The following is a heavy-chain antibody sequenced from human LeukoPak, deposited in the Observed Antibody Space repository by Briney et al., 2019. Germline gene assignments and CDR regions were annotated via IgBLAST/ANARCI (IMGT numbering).Heavy chain of an antibody. CDR2: IRDSGSST. CDR3: ASSRTAASSNWFDP. V-gene: IGHV3-23*01. CDR1: GFTFSSYA. J-gene: IGHJ5*02. Sequence: GGSLRLSCAASGFTFSSYAMSWVRQAPGKGLEWVSAIRDSGSSTHYADSVKGRFTISRDNSKNTLYLQMNSLRTEDTAVYYCASSRTAASSNWFDPWGQGTLVTVSS. D-gene: IGHD2-2*01.